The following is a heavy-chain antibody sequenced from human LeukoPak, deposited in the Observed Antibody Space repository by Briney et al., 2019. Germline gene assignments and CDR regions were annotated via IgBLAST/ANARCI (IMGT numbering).Heavy chain of an antibody. CDR3: ARGGGLDV. V-gene: IGHV3-7*03. CDR1: GFAFSTYG. CDR2: INHNGNVN. D-gene: IGHD3-16*01. Sequence: PGGSLRLSCITSGFAFSTYGMNWARQAPGKGLEWVASINHNGNVNYYVDSVKGRFTISRDNAKNSLYLQMSNLRAEDTAVYFCARGGGLDVWGQGATVTVSS. J-gene: IGHJ6*02.